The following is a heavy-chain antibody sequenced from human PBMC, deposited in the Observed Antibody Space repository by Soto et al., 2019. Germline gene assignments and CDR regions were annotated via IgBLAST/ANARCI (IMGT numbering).Heavy chain of an antibody. J-gene: IGHJ6*02. Sequence: PGGSLILSCAASGFTFSSYGMHWVRQAPGKGLEWVAVISYDGSNKYYADSVKGRFTISRDNSKNTLYLQMNSLRAEDTAVYYCAKELDVWGQGTTVTVSS. CDR3: AKELDV. CDR2: ISYDGSNK. V-gene: IGHV3-30*18. CDR1: GFTFSSYG.